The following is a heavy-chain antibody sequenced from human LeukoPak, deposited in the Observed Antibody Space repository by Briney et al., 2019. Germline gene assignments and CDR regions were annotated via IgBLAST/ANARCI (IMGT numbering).Heavy chain of an antibody. CDR1: GDSIGDYY. Sequence: PSETLSLTCAVSGDSIGDYYWSWVRQPPGKGLEWVSYISSSSSTIYYADSVKGRFTISRDNAKNSLYLQMNSLRAEDTALYYCARDDSTVTRFDYWGQGTLVTVSS. J-gene: IGHJ4*02. CDR2: ISSSSSTI. CDR3: ARDDSTVTRFDY. D-gene: IGHD4-17*01. V-gene: IGHV3-48*04.